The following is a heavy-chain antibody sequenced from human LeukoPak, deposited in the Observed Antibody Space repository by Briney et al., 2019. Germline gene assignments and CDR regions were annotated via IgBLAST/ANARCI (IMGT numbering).Heavy chain of an antibody. Sequence: PGGSLRLSCAASGFTFSSYSMNWVRQAPGKGLEWVSYISSSSSTIYYADSVKGRFTISRDNAKNSLYLQMNSLRAEDTAVYYCARDKYYYDSSGYYPVDYWGQGTLVTVSS. CDR2: ISSSSSTI. J-gene: IGHJ4*02. V-gene: IGHV3-48*01. CDR1: GFTFSSYS. CDR3: ARDKYYYDSSGYYPVDY. D-gene: IGHD3-22*01.